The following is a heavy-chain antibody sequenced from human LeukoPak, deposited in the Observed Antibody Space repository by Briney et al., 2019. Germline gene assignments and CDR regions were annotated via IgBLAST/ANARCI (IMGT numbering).Heavy chain of an antibody. CDR1: GFTFSSCA. V-gene: IGHV3-23*01. J-gene: IGHJ4*02. Sequence: PGGSLRLSCAASGFTFSSCAMTWVRQAPGKGLEWVSLISASGSSAYYTDSVKGRFTISRDNSENTLYLQMNSLTAEDTAVYYCAKRYCSGSSCTLFDYWGQGTLVTVSP. CDR3: AKRYCSGSSCTLFDY. CDR2: ISASGSSA. D-gene: IGHD2-15*01.